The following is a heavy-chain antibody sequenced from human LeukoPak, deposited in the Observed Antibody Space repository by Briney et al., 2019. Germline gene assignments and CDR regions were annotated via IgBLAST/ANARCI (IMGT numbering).Heavy chain of an antibody. Sequence: GGSLRLSCAASGFTFDDYGMSWVRQAPGKGLVWVSRINSDGSSTSYADSVKGRFTISRDNAKNTLYLQMNSLRAEDTAVYYCARDLVPILWFGESQPGYWGQGTLVTVSS. V-gene: IGHV3-74*01. D-gene: IGHD3-10*01. J-gene: IGHJ4*02. CDR2: INSDGSST. CDR1: GFTFDDYG. CDR3: ARDLVPILWFGESQPGY.